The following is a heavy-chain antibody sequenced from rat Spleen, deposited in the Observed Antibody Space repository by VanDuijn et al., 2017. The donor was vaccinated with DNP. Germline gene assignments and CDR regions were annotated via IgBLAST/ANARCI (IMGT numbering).Heavy chain of an antibody. CDR3: AIGEY. D-gene: IGHD4-6*01. CDR2: VSFDGTNT. CDR1: GFTFSDYN. V-gene: IGHV5-7*01. J-gene: IGHJ2*01. Sequence: EVQLVESGGGLIQPGRSLKLSCAASGFTFSDYNLAWVRQTPKMGLEWVATVSFDGTNTYYRDSVKGRFTISRVNAKSTLYLQMDSLRSEDKATYYCAIGEYWGQGVRVTVSS.